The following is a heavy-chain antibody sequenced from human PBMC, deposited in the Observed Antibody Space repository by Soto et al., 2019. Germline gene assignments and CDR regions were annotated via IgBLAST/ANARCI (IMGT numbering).Heavy chain of an antibody. V-gene: IGHV3-23*01. CDR1: GFTFSNYA. CDR3: GKFFAETGGSRRWPWSFHY. Sequence: EVQLLESGGDLVQPGGSLRLSCAASGFTFSNYAMSWVRQAPGKGLEWVSAISGSGGTTSYAGSVKGRFTISRDNSKNTLFLKMHSLRAQDTAVYHCGKFFAETGGSRRWPWSFHYWGQGTLVTVSS. D-gene: IGHD6-13*01. CDR2: ISGSGGTT. J-gene: IGHJ4*02.